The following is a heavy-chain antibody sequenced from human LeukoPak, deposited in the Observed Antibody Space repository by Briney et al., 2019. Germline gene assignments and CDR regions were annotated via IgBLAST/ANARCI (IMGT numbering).Heavy chain of an antibody. Sequence: GGSLRLSCAASGFTFSSYWMHWVRQAPGKGLVWVSRINSDGSSTSYADSVKGRFTISRDNAKNTLYLQMNSLRAEGTAVYYCARDPKGRDGYNYGFDYWGQGTLVTVSS. CDR2: INSDGSST. CDR3: ARDPKGRDGYNYGFDY. CDR1: GFTFSSYW. J-gene: IGHJ4*02. D-gene: IGHD5-24*01. V-gene: IGHV3-74*01.